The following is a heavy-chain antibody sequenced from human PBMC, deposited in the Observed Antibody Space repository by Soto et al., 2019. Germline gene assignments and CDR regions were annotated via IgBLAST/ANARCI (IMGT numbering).Heavy chain of an antibody. Sequence: QVQLVESGGGVVQPGRSLRLSCAASGFTFSSYPMHWVRQAPGKGLDWVAVISYDGSNKYYVDSVKGRFTISRDNSKNTMNLQMNSLRDEDTAVYYCARGDFLDYWGQGTLVTVSS. V-gene: IGHV3-30-3*01. CDR3: ARGDFLDY. CDR2: ISYDGSNK. CDR1: GFTFSSYP. J-gene: IGHJ4*02.